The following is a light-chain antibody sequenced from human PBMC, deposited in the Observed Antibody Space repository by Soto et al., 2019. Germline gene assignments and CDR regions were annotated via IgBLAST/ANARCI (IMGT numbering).Light chain of an antibody. J-gene: IGKJ2*01. Sequence: EIVLTQSPATLSLSPGARAPLSCRASQSVSSYLAWYPQKPGQAPRLLIYDASNRATGIPARFSGSGSGTDFTLTISRLEPEDFAIYYCQQYGGVPYTFGQGTKVDIK. CDR3: QQYGGVPYT. CDR2: DAS. V-gene: IGKV3-11*01. CDR1: QSVSSY.